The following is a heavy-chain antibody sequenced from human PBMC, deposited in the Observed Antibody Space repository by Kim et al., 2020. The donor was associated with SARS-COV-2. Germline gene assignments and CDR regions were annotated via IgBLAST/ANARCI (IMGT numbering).Heavy chain of an antibody. V-gene: IGHV4-4*07. CDR2: IYTSGST. J-gene: IGHJ6*02. D-gene: IGHD6-13*01. CDR1: GGSISSYC. Sequence: SETLSLTCTVSGGSISSYCWNWIRQPAGKGLEWIGRIYTSGSTNYNPSLKSGVTMSVDTSKNQFSLKLSSVTAADTAVYYGARVGVIAAAEYYYYGMDVWGQGTTVTVSS. CDR3: ARVGVIAAAEYYYYGMDV.